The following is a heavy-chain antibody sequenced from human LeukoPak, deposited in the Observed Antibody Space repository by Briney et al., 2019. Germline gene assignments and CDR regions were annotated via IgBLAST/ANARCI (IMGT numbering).Heavy chain of an antibody. CDR2: INSDGSST. CDR3: ARASTYYYDSSGSDY. J-gene: IGHJ4*02. V-gene: IGHV3-74*01. D-gene: IGHD3-22*01. Sequence: GGSLRLSCAASGFTFSSYWMHWVRQAPGKGLVWVSRINSDGSSTSYADSVKGRFTISRDNAKNTLYLQMNSLRAEDTAVYYCARASTYYYDSSGSDYWGQGTLVTVSS. CDR1: GFTFSSYW.